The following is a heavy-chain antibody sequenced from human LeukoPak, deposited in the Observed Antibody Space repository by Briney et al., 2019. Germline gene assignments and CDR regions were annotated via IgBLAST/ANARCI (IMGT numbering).Heavy chain of an antibody. V-gene: IGHV3-7*01. J-gene: IGHJ4*02. CDR1: GCTSSRNF. CDR3: ASGAGWESGY. D-gene: IGHD1-26*01. Sequence: GGSLRLSCAVSGCTSSRNFMSWVSQTPEKGLEWVANIDQDGSEKNYVDSVKGRFTIPRDNAKNSLFLQMNSLRAEDTAIYYCASGAGWESGYWGQGTLFTVSS. CDR2: IDQDGSEK.